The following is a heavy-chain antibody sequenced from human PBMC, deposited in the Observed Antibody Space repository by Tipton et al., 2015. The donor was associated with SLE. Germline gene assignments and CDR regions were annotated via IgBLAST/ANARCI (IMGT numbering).Heavy chain of an antibody. V-gene: IGHV4-34*01. CDR3: ARGGVTIFGVVIRSKLDV. D-gene: IGHD3-3*01. CDR1: RGSFNGYH. Sequence: TLSLTCTIYRGSFNGYHWSWIRQPPGKGLEWIGEINHSGSTNYNPSLKSRVTISVDTSKNQFSLKLSSVTAADTAVYYCARGGVTIFGVVIRSKLDVWGQGTTVTVSS. CDR2: INHSGST. J-gene: IGHJ6*02.